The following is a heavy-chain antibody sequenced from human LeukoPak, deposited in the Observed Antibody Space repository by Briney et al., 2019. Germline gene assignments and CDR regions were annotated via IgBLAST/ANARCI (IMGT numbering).Heavy chain of an antibody. CDR2: IYSGGGT. CDR3: ARAVGVTAIHNAFDI. D-gene: IGHD2-21*02. V-gene: IGHV3-66*02. CDR1: GFTFSDSW. J-gene: IGHJ3*02. Sequence: PGGSLRLSCAASGFTFSDSWMSWVRQAPGKGLEWVSVIYSGGGTDYADSVKGRFTISRDNSKNTLYLQMNSLRAEDTAVYYCARAVGVTAIHNAFDIWGQGTMVTVSS.